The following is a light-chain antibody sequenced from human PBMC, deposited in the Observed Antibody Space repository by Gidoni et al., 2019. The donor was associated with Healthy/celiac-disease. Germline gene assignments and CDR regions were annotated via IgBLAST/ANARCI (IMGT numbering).Light chain of an antibody. V-gene: IGKV3-15*01. CDR3: QQYNNLPYT. CDR1: QGVSSN. J-gene: IGKJ2*01. CDR2: GAS. Sequence: EIVMTQSPATLSVSPGERATLSCRASQGVSSNLAWYQQKPGQAPRLLIYGASTRATGIPARFSGSGSETEFTLTISSLQSEDFAVYYCQQYNNLPYTFGQGTKLEIK.